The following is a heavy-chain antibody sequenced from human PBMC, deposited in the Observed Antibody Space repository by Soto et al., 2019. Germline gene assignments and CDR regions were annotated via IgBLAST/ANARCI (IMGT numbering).Heavy chain of an antibody. J-gene: IGHJ1*01. D-gene: IGHD3-10*01. CDR3: SRQVPPGDFSD. CDR1: GYTFTSYD. Sequence: GASVKVSCKASGYTFTSYDINWVRQAPGQGLEWVGWINPTSEYTAHAQKFQGRVTLTREISTATAYMELSSLTSEDTAVYFCSRQVPPGDFSDWGPGTQVLVTS. V-gene: IGHV1-8*01. CDR2: INPTSEYT.